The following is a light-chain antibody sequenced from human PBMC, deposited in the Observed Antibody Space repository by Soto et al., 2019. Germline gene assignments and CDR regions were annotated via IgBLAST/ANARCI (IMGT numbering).Light chain of an antibody. CDR1: QFVSRSY. CDR2: SAS. V-gene: IGKV3-20*01. J-gene: IGKJ4*01. Sequence: EIVLTQSPGTLSLSPGERATLSCRASQFVSRSYLAWYQQRPGQGPRLLIHSASSRAAGIPDRFSGSESGTDFTLTISRLEPEDFAVYYCKQYDTSTLTFGGGTKVDIK. CDR3: KQYDTSTLT.